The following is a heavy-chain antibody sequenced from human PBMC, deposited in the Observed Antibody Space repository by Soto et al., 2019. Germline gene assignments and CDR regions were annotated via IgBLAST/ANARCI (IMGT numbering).Heavy chain of an antibody. CDR1: GGSVSSGSYY. CDR2: IYYSGST. D-gene: IGHD6-19*01. CDR3: ARALAVAGGDY. V-gene: IGHV4-61*01. J-gene: IGHJ4*02. Sequence: PSETLSLTCTVSGGSVSSGSYYWSWIRQPPGKGLEWIGYIYYSGSTNYNPSLKSRVTISVDTSKNQFSLKLSSVTAADTAVYYCARALAVAGGDYWGQGTLVTVSS.